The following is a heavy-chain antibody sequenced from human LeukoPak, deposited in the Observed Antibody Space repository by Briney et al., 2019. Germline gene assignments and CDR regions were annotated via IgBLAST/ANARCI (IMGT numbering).Heavy chain of an antibody. D-gene: IGHD5-24*01. V-gene: IGHV3-48*03. CDR3: ARESRDGYKGYFDY. Sequence: PGGSLRLFCGACGFPFWRYEVHWLRQAPGKGLEWVSYISSSGTTIYYADSVKGRFTISRENAKNSLYLQMNSLRAEDTAVYYCARESRDGYKGYFDYWGQGTLVTVSS. J-gene: IGHJ4*02. CDR1: GFPFWRYE. CDR2: ISSSGTTI.